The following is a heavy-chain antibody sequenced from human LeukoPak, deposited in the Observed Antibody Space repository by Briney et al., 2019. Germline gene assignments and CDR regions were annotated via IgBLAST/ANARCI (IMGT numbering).Heavy chain of an antibody. Sequence: GGSLRLSCAATGFTLSGHSMNWVRQAPGKGLDWVSSISPTSAYIYYHDSVKGRFTISRDDAKNSLYLEMDSLRAEDTAVYYCAGSGSYWGYYYYYYMDVWGKGTTVTVSS. CDR1: GFTLSGHS. V-gene: IGHV3-21*04. J-gene: IGHJ6*03. CDR3: AGSGSYWGYYYYYYMDV. CDR2: ISPTSAYI. D-gene: IGHD1-26*01.